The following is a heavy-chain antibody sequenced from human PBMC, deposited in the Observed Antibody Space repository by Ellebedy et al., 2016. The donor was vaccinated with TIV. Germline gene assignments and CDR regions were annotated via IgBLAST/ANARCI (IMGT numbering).Heavy chain of an antibody. CDR3: ARTLYGSFDY. CDR1: SGSISSGGYY. V-gene: IGHV4-31*01. D-gene: IGHD3-10*01. CDR2: IYYSGTT. Sequence: MPSETLSLTCTVSSGSISSGGYYWSWIRQHPGKGLEWIGYIYYSGTTYYNPSLKSLVTISVDTSKNQFSLKLSSVTAADTAVYYCARTLYGSFDYWGQGTLVTVSS. J-gene: IGHJ4*02.